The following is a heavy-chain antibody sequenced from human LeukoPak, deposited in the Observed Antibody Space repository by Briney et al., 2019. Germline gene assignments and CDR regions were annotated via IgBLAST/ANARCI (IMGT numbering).Heavy chain of an antibody. J-gene: IGHJ6*02. CDR1: GGSISTYF. Sequence: SETLSPTCTVSGGSISTYFWSWIRQPAGKGLEWLGRIYTSGSTNYNPSLKSRVTMSADTSKNQFSLKLRSVTAADTAVYYCARDRVDSSGYYYYYGMDVWGQGTTVTVSS. CDR2: IYTSGST. D-gene: IGHD3-22*01. CDR3: ARDRVDSSGYYYYYGMDV. V-gene: IGHV4-4*07.